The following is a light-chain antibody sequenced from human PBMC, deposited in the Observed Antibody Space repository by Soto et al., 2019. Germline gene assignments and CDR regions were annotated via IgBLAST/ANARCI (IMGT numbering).Light chain of an antibody. Sequence: QSALTQPPSASGSPGQSVTISCTGTSSDVGAYNYVSWYQQHPGKVPKLLIYEVTKRPSGVPDRFSGSKSGNTASLTVSGLQAEDEADYYCASYAGSRVFGGGTKLTVL. CDR1: SSDVGAYNY. CDR2: EVT. CDR3: ASYAGSRV. J-gene: IGLJ2*01. V-gene: IGLV2-8*01.